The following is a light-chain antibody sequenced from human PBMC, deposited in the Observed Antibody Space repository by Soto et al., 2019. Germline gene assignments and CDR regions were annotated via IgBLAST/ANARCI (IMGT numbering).Light chain of an antibody. CDR3: HQYGSSPT. Sequence: TLLTQSPGTLSLSPGERATLSCRASQSVSSTYISWYKQKPGQAPRLLIHGASSRATGIPDRFSGSGSGTDFTLTISRLEPEDFAVYYCHQYGSSPTFGQGTRLE. CDR1: QSVSSTY. V-gene: IGKV3-20*01. CDR2: GAS. J-gene: IGKJ5*01.